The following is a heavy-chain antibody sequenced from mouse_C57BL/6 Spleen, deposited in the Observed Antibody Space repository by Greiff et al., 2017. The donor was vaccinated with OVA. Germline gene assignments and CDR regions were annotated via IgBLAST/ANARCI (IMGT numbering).Heavy chain of an antibody. CDR2: IDPANGNT. J-gene: IGHJ3*01. V-gene: IGHV14-3*01. CDR3: ARSKSYYGSSYGFAY. CDR1: GFNIKNTY. Sequence: EVQLQESVAELVRPGASVKLSCTASGFNIKNTYMHWVKQRPEQGLEWIGRIDPANGNTKYAPKFQGKATITADTSSNTAYLQLSSLTSEDTAIYYCARSKSYYGSSYGFAYWGQGTLVTVSA. D-gene: IGHD1-1*01.